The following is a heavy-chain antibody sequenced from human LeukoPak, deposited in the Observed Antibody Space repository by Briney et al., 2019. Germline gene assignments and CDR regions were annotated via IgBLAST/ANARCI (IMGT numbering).Heavy chain of an antibody. CDR1: GFTFSYYG. CDR2: ISYDGSDK. J-gene: IGHJ5*02. Sequence: GGSLRLSCAASGFTFSYYGIHWVRQAPGKGLEWVAVISYDGSDKYYADSVKGRFTISRDNSKNTLYLQMNSLRAEDTAVYYCARVKYGSGSYYNYRNNWFDPWGQGTLVTVSS. CDR3: ARVKYGSGSYYNYRNNWFDP. D-gene: IGHD3-10*01. V-gene: IGHV3-30*03.